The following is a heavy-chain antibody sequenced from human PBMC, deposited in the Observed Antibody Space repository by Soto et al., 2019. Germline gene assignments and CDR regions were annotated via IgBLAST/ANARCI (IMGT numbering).Heavy chain of an antibody. CDR2: VSGSGGST. D-gene: IGHD2-2*01. CDR1: GFTFSSYA. J-gene: IGHJ4*02. Sequence: EVQLLESGGGLVQPGGSLRLSCAASGFTFSSYAMNWVRQAPGKGLEWVSAVSGSGGSTYYADSVKGRFTISRDNSKNPLFLQMNSLRAEDTAVYYCAKGPFPYCSSTSCYASDYWGQGTLVTVSS. V-gene: IGHV3-23*01. CDR3: AKGPFPYCSSTSCYASDY.